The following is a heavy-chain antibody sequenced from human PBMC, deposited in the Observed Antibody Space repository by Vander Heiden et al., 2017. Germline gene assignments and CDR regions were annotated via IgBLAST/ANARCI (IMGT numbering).Heavy chain of an antibody. Sequence: GFTFSSYSMNWVRQAPGKGLEWVSSISSSSSYIYYADSVKGRFTISRDNAKNSLYLQMNSLRAEDTAVYYCARNLDRGVRGITSDRYYYYYGMDVWGQGTTVTVSS. CDR2: ISSSSSYI. D-gene: IGHD3-10*01. CDR1: GFTFSSYS. V-gene: IGHV3-21*01. CDR3: ARNLDRGVRGITSDRYYYYYGMDV. J-gene: IGHJ6*02.